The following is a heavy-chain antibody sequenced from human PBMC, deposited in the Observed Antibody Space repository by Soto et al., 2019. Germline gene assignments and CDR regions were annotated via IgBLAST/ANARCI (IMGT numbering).Heavy chain of an antibody. D-gene: IGHD3-22*01. CDR3: AKELPYYYDSSGYRAPFEY. CDR1: VFTFSSYA. Sequence: VGSLRLSCASSVFTFSSYAMSCVRHSPGKWLEWVSAISGSGGSTYYADSVKGRFTISRDNSKNTLYLQMNSLRAEDTAVYYCAKELPYYYDSSGYRAPFEYWGQGTLVTVSS. CDR2: ISGSGGST. J-gene: IGHJ4*02. V-gene: IGHV3-23*01.